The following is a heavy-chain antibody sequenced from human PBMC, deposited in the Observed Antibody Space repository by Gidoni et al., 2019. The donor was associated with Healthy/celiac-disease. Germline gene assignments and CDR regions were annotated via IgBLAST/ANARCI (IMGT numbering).Heavy chain of an antibody. CDR3: ARDQGCTNGVCPYWYFDL. J-gene: IGHJ2*01. D-gene: IGHD2-8*01. Sequence: QVQLQEPGPGLVKPSETLSLTCTVPGCSISSYYWSWIRQPPGKGLEWIGYIYYSGSTNYNPSLKSRVTISVDTSKNQFSLKLSSVTAADTAVYYCARDQGCTNGVCPYWYFDLWGRGTLVTVSS. CDR2: IYYSGST. CDR1: GCSISSYY. V-gene: IGHV4-59*01.